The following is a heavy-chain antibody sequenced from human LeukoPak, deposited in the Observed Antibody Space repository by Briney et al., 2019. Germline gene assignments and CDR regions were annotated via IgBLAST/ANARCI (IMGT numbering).Heavy chain of an antibody. CDR3: ARDGNDYGDYTFDY. D-gene: IGHD4-17*01. CDR2: INAGNGNT. Sequence: ASVKVSCKASGYTFTSYAMHWVRQAPGQRLEWMEWINAGNGNTKYSQKFQGRVTITRDTSASTAYMELSSLRSEDTAVYYCARDGNDYGDYTFDYWGQGTLVTVSS. J-gene: IGHJ4*02. V-gene: IGHV1-3*01. CDR1: GYTFTSYA.